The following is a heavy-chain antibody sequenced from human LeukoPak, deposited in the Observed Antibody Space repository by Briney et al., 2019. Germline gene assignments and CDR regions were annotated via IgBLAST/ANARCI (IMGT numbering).Heavy chain of an antibody. CDR3: TRRSPGVVMSYYYYYYMDV. D-gene: IGHD3-3*01. V-gene: IGHV4-34*01. CDR1: GGSFSGYY. Sequence: SETLSLTCAVYGGSFSGYYWSWIRQPPGKGLEWIGEINHSGSTNYNPSFKSRVTISVDTSKNQFSLRLSSVTAADTAVYYCTRRSPGVVMSYYYYYYMDVWGKGTTVTVSS. CDR2: INHSGST. J-gene: IGHJ6*03.